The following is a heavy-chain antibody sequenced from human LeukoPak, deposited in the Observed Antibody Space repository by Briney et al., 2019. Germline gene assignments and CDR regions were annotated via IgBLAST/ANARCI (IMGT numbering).Heavy chain of an antibody. CDR3: AREQWLAHDV. J-gene: IGHJ6*04. V-gene: IGHV3-48*03. D-gene: IGHD6-19*01. Sequence: GGSLRLSCAASGFTFSSYEMNWVRQAPGKGLEWVSYISSSGSTIYYADSVKGRFTISRDNAKNSLYLQMNSLRAEDTAVYYCAREQWLAHDVWGKGTTVTVSS. CDR2: ISSSGSTI. CDR1: GFTFSSYE.